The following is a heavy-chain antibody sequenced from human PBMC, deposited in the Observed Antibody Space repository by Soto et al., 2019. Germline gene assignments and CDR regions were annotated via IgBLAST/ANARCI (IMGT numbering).Heavy chain of an antibody. CDR1: GGSFSTSS. J-gene: IGHJ3*02. D-gene: IGHD4-17*01. Sequence: QVLLVQSGAEMKKPGSSVKVSCKASGGSFSTSSINWVRQAPGQRPEWMANILPIFGTADYAQKFQGRLTXTXXXSXXTAYMELRSLFSEDTAVYYCARGHDFGGNSDAYDIWGQGTVVTVSS. CDR2: ILPIFGTA. V-gene: IGHV1-69*15. CDR3: ARGHDFGGNSDAYDI.